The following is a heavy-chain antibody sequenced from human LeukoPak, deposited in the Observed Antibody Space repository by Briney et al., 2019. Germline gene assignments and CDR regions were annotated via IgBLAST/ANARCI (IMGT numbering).Heavy chain of an antibody. Sequence: GGSLRLSCAASGFSFTTYGLNWVRQAPGRGLEWLSYISSRGTTTYYAGSVKGRFTISRDNAKNSLYLQMNSLRAEDTAVYYCARDNIGHGIDYWGQGTLATVSS. D-gene: IGHD2/OR15-2a*01. V-gene: IGHV3-48*03. CDR1: GFSFTTYG. CDR3: ARDNIGHGIDY. CDR2: ISSRGTTT. J-gene: IGHJ4*02.